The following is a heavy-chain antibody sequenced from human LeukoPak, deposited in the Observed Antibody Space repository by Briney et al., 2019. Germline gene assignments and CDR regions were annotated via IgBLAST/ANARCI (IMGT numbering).Heavy chain of an antibody. D-gene: IGHD3-3*01. CDR3: AGDAGYDCWSGYADAFDI. J-gene: IGHJ3*02. CDR1: GYSLTCYG. Sequence: GAAGKVSCKASGYSLTCYGICWVRQAPVQGQGWMGWIFAYYGNTNYEQTLQGRVTMTTEITTSTAYMEMRSLRSDDTAVYYCAGDAGYDCWSGYADAFDIWGQVTIVTVSS. V-gene: IGHV1-18*01. CDR2: IFAYYGNT.